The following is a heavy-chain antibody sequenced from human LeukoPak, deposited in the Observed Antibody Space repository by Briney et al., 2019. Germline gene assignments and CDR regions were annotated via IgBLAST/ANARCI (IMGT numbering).Heavy chain of an antibody. CDR2: IYHSRNT. CDR3: AREEMPGKFDY. J-gene: IGHJ4*02. Sequence: NSSEPVSLTCAVSGDPNCSSHGWSWARQSPGTGLEWIGEIYHSRNTNYNPSDKSRLAISLDKASNQFSLRLTSVTAADTAMYFCAREEMPGKFDYWGQGILVTVSS. V-gene: IGHV4-4*02. CDR1: GDPNCSSHG. D-gene: IGHD1-26*01.